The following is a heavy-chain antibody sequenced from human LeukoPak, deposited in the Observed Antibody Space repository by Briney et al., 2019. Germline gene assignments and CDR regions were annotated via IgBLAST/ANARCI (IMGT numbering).Heavy chain of an antibody. CDR3: IRGHSSGWYRFDD. V-gene: IGHV3-74*01. J-gene: IGHJ4*02. CDR2: ISSDGSGT. D-gene: IGHD6-19*01. CDR1: GFTFSSFW. Sequence: GGSLRLSCAASGFTFSSFWMHWVRQTPGEGLVWVSRISSDGSGTTYADSVKGRFNVSRDNAKNTLYLQMNSLRVEDTAVYYCIRGHSSGWYRFDDWGQGTLVTVSS.